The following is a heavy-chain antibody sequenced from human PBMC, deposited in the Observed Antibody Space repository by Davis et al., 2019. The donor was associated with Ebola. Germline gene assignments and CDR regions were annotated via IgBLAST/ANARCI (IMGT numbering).Heavy chain of an antibody. Sequence: SETLSLTCAVYGGSFSGYYWSWIRQPPGKGLEWIGEINHSGSTNYNPSLKSRVTISVDTSKNQFSLKLSSVTAADTAVYYCASSGIQLWSFDYWGQGTLVTVSS. CDR3: ASSGIQLWSFDY. J-gene: IGHJ4*02. D-gene: IGHD5-18*01. CDR1: GGSFSGYY. V-gene: IGHV4-34*01. CDR2: INHSGST.